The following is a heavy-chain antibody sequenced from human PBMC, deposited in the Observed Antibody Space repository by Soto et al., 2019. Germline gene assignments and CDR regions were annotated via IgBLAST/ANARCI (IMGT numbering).Heavy chain of an antibody. V-gene: IGHV3-30*18. D-gene: IGHD6-13*01. CDR3: AKRGKRYSSSWYLSDP. J-gene: IGHJ5*02. CDR2: ISYDGSNK. Sequence: TGGSLRLSCAASGFTFSSYGMHWVRQAPGKGLEWVAVISYDGSNKYYADSVKGRFTISRDNSKNTLYLQMNSLRAEDTAVYYCAKRGKRYSSSWYLSDPWGQGTLVTVSS. CDR1: GFTFSSYG.